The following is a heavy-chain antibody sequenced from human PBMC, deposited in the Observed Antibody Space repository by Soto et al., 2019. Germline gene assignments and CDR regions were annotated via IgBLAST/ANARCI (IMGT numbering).Heavy chain of an antibody. CDR1: GDSISSGGYY. CDR3: ARVRRRPRYDYGMDV. V-gene: IGHV4-31*03. J-gene: IGHJ6*02. Sequence: TLSLTCTVSGDSISSGGYYWSWFRQHPGKGLEWIGYIYYSGSTYYNPSLKSRVTISVDTSKNPFSLKLSSVTAADTAVYYCARVRRRPRYDYGMDVSGQRTTVAVS. D-gene: IGHD1-1*01. CDR2: IYYSGST.